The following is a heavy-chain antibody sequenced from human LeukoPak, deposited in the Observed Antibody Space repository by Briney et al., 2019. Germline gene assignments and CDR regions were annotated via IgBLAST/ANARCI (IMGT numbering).Heavy chain of an antibody. V-gene: IGHV4-39*01. Sequence: SETLSLTCAVYGGSFSGYYWAWIRQPPGRGLEWIGSIYYRGNTYHNPSLKSRVTISVDTSKNQFSLSVISVTAADTAVYFCARPTTGPATQGYDSWGQGILVTVAS. CDR1: GGSFSGYY. J-gene: IGHJ4*02. D-gene: IGHD1-1*01. CDR2: IYYRGNT. CDR3: ARPTTGPATQGYDS.